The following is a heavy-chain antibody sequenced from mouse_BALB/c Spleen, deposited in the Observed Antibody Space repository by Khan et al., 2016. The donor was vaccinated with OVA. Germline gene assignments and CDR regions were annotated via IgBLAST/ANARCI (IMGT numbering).Heavy chain of an antibody. CDR1: GFSLTSYG. V-gene: IGHV2-6-1*01. J-gene: IGHJ1*01. Sequence: QVQLKQSGPGPVAPSQSLSITCTISGFSLTSYGVHWVRQPAGKGLEWLVVIWRDGRTTYNSALKSRLSISKANSKCQVFLKVNSLQTDDTAIYYGARRVCPGYFDVWGAGTTVTVSS. D-gene: IGHD6-1*01. CDR3: ARRVCPGYFDV. CDR2: IWRDGRT.